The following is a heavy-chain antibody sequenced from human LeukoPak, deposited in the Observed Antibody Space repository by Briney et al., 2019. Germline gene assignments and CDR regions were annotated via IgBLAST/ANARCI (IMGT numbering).Heavy chain of an antibody. CDR2: IKQDGSEK. V-gene: IGHV3-7*01. J-gene: IGHJ1*01. CDR1: GFSFSSYW. CDR3: ASSKCSSTSCRPQYVQH. Sequence: GGSLRLSCAASGFSFSSYWMSWVRQAPGKGLEWVANIKQDGSEKYYVDSVKGRFTISRDNAKNSLYLQMNSLRAEDTAVYYCASSKCSSTSCRPQYVQHWGQGTLVTVSS. D-gene: IGHD2-2*01.